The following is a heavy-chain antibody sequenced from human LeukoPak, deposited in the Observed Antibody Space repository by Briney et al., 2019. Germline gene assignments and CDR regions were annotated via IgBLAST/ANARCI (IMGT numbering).Heavy chain of an antibody. Sequence: PGGSLRLSCAGSGFTFSSYSMNWVRHAPGKGLEWVSYIGHTGSITDYADSVKGRFTISRDNAKNSLYLQMNTLRAEDTAVYYCVRGVQTEPDIVATIGRGLTPYYFDYWGQGTLVTVSS. D-gene: IGHD5-12*01. CDR2: IGHTGSIT. V-gene: IGHV3-48*01. J-gene: IGHJ4*02. CDR1: GFTFSSYS. CDR3: VRGVQTEPDIVATIGRGLTPYYFDY.